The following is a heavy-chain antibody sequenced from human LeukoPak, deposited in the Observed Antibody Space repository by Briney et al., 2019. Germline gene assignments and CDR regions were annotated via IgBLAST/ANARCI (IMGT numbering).Heavy chain of an antibody. CDR2: IIPIFGTA. V-gene: IGHV1-69*13. D-gene: IGHD2-2*01. Sequence: SVKVSCKASGGTFSSYAISWVRQAPGQGLEWMGGIIPIFGTANYAQKFQGRVTITADEPTSTAYMEPSSLRSEDTAVYYCTGRYCSSTSCQGWFDPWGQGTLVTVSS. CDR3: TGRYCSSTSCQGWFDP. J-gene: IGHJ5*02. CDR1: GGTFSSYA.